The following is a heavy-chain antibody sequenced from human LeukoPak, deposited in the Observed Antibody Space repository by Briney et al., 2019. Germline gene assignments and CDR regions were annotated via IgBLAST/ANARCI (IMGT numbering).Heavy chain of an antibody. Sequence: SETMSLTCAVYGGSFSGYYWSWIRQPPGKGLEWIGYIYYSGSTNYNPSLKSRVTISVDTSKNQFSLKLSSVTAADTAVYYCARRVVHHFDYWGQGTLVTVSS. CDR2: IYYSGST. CDR3: ARRVVHHFDY. CDR1: GGSFSGYY. J-gene: IGHJ4*02. V-gene: IGHV4-59*01. D-gene: IGHD3-3*01.